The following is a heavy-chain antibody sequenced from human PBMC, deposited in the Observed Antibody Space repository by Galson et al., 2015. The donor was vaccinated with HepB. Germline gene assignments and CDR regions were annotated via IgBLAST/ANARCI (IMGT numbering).Heavy chain of an antibody. J-gene: IGHJ3*02. D-gene: IGHD5-12*01. Sequence: SLRLSCAASGFSFNSYGMHWVRQAPGKGLEWVAIISFDDSNKYYADSVKGRFTISRDNSKNTMYLQMNSLRAEDTAVYYCAKVIYSAYAHWRAFDIWGQGTMVTVSS. CDR1: GFSFNSYG. CDR3: AKVIYSAYAHWRAFDI. V-gene: IGHV3-30*18. CDR2: ISFDDSNK.